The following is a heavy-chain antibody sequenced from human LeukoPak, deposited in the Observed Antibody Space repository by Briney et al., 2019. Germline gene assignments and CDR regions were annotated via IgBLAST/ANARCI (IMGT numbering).Heavy chain of an antibody. Sequence: GGSLRLSCAASGFTFASYAMTWVRQAPGKGLEWVSYISSSFSTIYYADSVKGRFTISRDNAKNSLYLQMNSLRAEDTAVYYCARDSYVWYSSGWYYFDYWGQGTLVSVSS. CDR1: GFTFASYA. CDR3: ARDSYVWYSSGWYYFDY. V-gene: IGHV3-48*04. D-gene: IGHD6-19*01. J-gene: IGHJ4*02. CDR2: ISSSFSTI.